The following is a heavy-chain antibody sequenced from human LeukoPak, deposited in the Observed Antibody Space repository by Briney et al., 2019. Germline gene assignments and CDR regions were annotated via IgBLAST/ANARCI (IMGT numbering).Heavy chain of an antibody. Sequence: GESLKISCKGPGYSFTSYWIGWVRQMPGKGLEWMGIIYPGDSDTRYSPSFQGQVTISADKSISTAYLQWSSLKASDTAMYYCARPGTSSGYLIDYWGQGTLVTVSS. V-gene: IGHV5-51*01. J-gene: IGHJ4*02. D-gene: IGHD3-22*01. CDR2: IYPGDSDT. CDR1: GYSFTSYW. CDR3: ARPGTSSGYLIDY.